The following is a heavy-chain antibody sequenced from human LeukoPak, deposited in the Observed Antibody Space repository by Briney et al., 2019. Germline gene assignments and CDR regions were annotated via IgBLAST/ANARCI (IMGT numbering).Heavy chain of an antibody. CDR2: INHSGST. V-gene: IGHV4-34*01. CDR3: ARVACDI. CDR1: GGSFSGYY. Sequence: SETLSLTCAVYGGSFSGYYWSWIRQPPGKGLEWIGKINHSGSTNSNPYLRSRVTISVDTSKNQLSLKLSSVTAAATAVYYCARVACDIWGQGTMVTVSS. J-gene: IGHJ3*02.